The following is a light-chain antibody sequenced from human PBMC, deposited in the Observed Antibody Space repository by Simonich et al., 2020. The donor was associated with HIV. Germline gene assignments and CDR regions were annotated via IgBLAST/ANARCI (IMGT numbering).Light chain of an antibody. CDR1: LSVSRN. Sequence: EIVMTQSPATLSVSPGAKATLSCRASLSVSRNLAWYQQKHGQAPRLLIHGASTRATGIPARFSGSGSGTEFTLTISSLQSEDCAVYYCQQYNKWPPYTFGQWTKLEIK. V-gene: IGKV3-15*01. J-gene: IGKJ2*01. CDR3: QQYNKWPPYT. CDR2: GAS.